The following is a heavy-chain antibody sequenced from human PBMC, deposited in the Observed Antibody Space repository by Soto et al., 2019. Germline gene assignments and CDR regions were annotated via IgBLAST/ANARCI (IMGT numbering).Heavy chain of an antibody. CDR3: ASSDGIAAATAYNWVDP. CDR1: GGTFSSYA. J-gene: IGHJ5*02. CDR2: IIPIFGKA. D-gene: IGHD6-13*01. V-gene: IGHV1-69*12. Sequence: QVQLVQSGAEVKKPGSSVKVSCKASGGTFSSYAISWVRQAPGQGREGMGVIIPIFGKANYAQKLQGRVPLTADEYTSTAYMELSRLRSEDTAVYYCASSDGIAAATAYNWVDPWGKGTLVTVSS.